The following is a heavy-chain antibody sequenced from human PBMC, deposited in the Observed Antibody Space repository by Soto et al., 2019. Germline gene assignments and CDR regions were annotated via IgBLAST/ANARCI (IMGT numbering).Heavy chain of an antibody. CDR2: ISGSGGST. J-gene: IGHJ6*02. Sequence: PGGSLRLSCAASGFTFSSYAMSWVRQAPGKGLEWVSAISGSGGSTYYADSVKGRFTISRDNSKNTLYLQMNSLRAEDTAVYYCAKCSRVYYFSHYYYGMDVWGQGTTVTVSS. CDR3: AKCSRVYYFSHYYYGMDV. CDR1: GFTFSSYA. V-gene: IGHV3-23*01. D-gene: IGHD3-10*01.